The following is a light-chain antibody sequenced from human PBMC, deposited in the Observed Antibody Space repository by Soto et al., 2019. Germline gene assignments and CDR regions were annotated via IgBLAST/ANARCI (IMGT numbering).Light chain of an antibody. Sequence: EIVLTQSPGTLSLSPGEGATLSCRASQSVSSSNLAWYQQKPGQAPRLLIYDASTRASGIPDRFSGSGSGTDFTLTISRLEPDDFAVYYCQQYGSSPDTFGQGTKLEIK. V-gene: IGKV3-20*01. J-gene: IGKJ2*01. CDR3: QQYGSSPDT. CDR2: DAS. CDR1: QSVSSSN.